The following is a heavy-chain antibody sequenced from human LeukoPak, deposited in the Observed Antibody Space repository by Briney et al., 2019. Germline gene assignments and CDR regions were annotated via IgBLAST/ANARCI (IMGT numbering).Heavy chain of an antibody. J-gene: IGHJ4*02. CDR2: INPSGGIT. CDR3: ARGRGGLRYFDWFVFDS. CDR1: GYTFTNYY. Sequence: ASVKVSCKASGYTFTNYYMHWVRQAPGQGLEWMAVINPSGGITTYAQKFQGRVTMTRDTSTSTVYMELSRLRSEDKAVYYCARGRGGLRYFDWFVFDSWGQGTLVTVSS. V-gene: IGHV1-46*01. D-gene: IGHD3-9*01.